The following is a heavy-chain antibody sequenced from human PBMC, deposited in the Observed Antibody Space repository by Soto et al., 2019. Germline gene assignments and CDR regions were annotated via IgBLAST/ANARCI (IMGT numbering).Heavy chain of an antibody. CDR3: ARLPPTRCRDV. J-gene: IGHJ6*02. CDR2: IYHSGST. V-gene: IGHV4-4*02. D-gene: IGHD2-15*01. CDR1: GGSISSSNW. Sequence: SETLSLTCAVSGGSISSSNWWSWVRQPPGKGMEWIGAIYHSGSTNYNPSLKSRVTISVDKSKHPFSLKLSSVTAADTAVYYYARLPPTRCRDVLRQGTTGALSS.